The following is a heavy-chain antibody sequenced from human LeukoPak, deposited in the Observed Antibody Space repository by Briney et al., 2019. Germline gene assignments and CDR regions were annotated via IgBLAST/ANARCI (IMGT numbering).Heavy chain of an antibody. CDR2: ISYDGSNK. D-gene: IGHD1-26*01. V-gene: IGHV3-30*18. CDR1: GFTFSSYG. J-gene: IGHJ4*02. CDR3: AKDRRIVGATTSPDY. Sequence: GRSLRLSCAASGFTFSSYGMHWVRQAPGKGLEWVAVISYDGSNKYYADSVKGRFTISRDNSKNTLYLQMNSLRAEDTAVYYCAKDRRIVGATTSPDYWGQGTLVTVSS.